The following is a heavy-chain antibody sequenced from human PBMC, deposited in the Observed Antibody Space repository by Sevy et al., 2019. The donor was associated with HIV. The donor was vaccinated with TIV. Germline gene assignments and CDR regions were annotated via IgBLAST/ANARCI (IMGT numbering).Heavy chain of an antibody. D-gene: IGHD4-17*01. CDR1: GASISSYY. J-gene: IGHJ4*02. Sequence: SETLSLTCTVSGASISSYYWSWIRQPPGKGLEWIGYNYYSGSTNYNPSLKSRVTISVDTSKTQFSLKLSSVTAADTAVYYCARGAYGGTPDYWGQGTLVTVSS. CDR2: NYYSGST. CDR3: ARGAYGGTPDY. V-gene: IGHV4-59*13.